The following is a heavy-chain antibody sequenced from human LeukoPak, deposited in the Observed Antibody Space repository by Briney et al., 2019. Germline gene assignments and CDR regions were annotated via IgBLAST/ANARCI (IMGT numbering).Heavy chain of an antibody. D-gene: IGHD6-19*01. J-gene: IGHJ4*02. Sequence: QPGGSLRLSCAASGFTFSSYSMNWVRQAPGKGLEWVSYISSSSSTIYYADSVKGRFTIYRDNAKNSLYLQMNSLRAEDTAVYYCARDQEQWLGGYFDYWGQGTLVTVSS. CDR1: GFTFSSYS. CDR2: ISSSSSTI. V-gene: IGHV3-48*01. CDR3: ARDQEQWLGGYFDY.